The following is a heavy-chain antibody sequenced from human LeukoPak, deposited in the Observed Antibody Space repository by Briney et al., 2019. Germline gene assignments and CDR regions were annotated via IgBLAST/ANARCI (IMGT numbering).Heavy chain of an antibody. D-gene: IGHD3-10*01. CDR3: ARHTMVRGVIMAVDY. V-gene: IGHV4-4*07. J-gene: IGHJ4*02. Sequence: SETLSLTCTVSGGSISSYYWSWIRQPAGKGLEWIGRIHTSGTTDYNPSLKSRVSMSVDTSRNQFSLNLNSVTAADTAVYYCARHTMVRGVIMAVDYWGQGTLVTVSS. CDR1: GGSISSYY. CDR2: IHTSGTT.